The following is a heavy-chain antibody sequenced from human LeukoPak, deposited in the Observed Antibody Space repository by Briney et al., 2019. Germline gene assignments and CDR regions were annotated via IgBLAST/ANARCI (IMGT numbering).Heavy chain of an antibody. V-gene: IGHV1-2*02. CDR3: ASRSSFDYYYYYMDV. J-gene: IGHJ6*03. D-gene: IGHD6-6*01. CDR1: GYTFTGYY. CDR2: INPNSGGT. Sequence: ASVKVSCKASGYTFTGYYMHWVRQAPGQGLEWMGWINPNSGGTNYAQKFQGRVTMTRDTSISTAYMELSRLRSDDTAVYYCASRSSFDYYYYYMDVWGKGTTVTVSS.